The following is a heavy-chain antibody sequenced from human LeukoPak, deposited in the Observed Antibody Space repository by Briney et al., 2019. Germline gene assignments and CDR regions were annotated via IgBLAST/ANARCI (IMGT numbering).Heavy chain of an antibody. CDR2: INHSGST. J-gene: IGHJ4*02. D-gene: IGHD3-3*01. V-gene: IGHV4-34*01. CDR1: GGSFSGYY. CDR3: ASHDFWSGYYAPFDY. Sequence: SETLSLTCAVYGGSFSGYYWSWIRQPPGKGLEWIGEINHSGSTNYNPFLKSRVTISVDTSKNQFSLKLSSVTAADTAVYYCASHDFWSGYYAPFDYWGQGTLVTVSS.